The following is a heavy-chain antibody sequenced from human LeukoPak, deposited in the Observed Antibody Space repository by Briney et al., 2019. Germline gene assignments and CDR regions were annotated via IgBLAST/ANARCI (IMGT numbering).Heavy chain of an antibody. CDR2: FDPEDGET. CDR1: GYTLTELS. D-gene: IGHD5-12*01. V-gene: IGHV1-24*01. J-gene: IGHJ4*02. CDR3: ARKGYGGVYDY. Sequence: ASVKVSCKVSGYTLTELSMHWVRQAPGKGLEWMGGFDPEDGETIYAQKFQGRVTITTDESTSTAYMELGSLRSEDTAVYYCARKGYGGVYDYWGQGTLVTVSS.